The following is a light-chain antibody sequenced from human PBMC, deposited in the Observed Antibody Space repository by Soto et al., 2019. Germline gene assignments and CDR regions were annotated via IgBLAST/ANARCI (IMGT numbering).Light chain of an antibody. Sequence: DIQLTQSPSFLYASVGDRVTITCRASQDITNFLAWYQQKPGKAPELLIYGASTLHSGVPPRFSGSGSGTEFTLTISSMQPEDFVTYHCQHLNSYPYTFGQGTKVDIK. CDR1: QDITNF. V-gene: IGKV1-9*01. CDR2: GAS. CDR3: QHLNSYPYT. J-gene: IGKJ2*01.